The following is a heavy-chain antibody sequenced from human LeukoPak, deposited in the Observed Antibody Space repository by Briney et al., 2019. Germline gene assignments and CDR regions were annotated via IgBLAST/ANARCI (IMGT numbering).Heavy chain of an antibody. CDR2: ISYDGSNK. J-gene: IGHJ4*02. CDR1: GFTFSSYA. Sequence: GGSLRLSCAASGFTFSSYAMHWVRQAPGKGLEWVAVISYDGSNKYYADSVKGRFTISRDNSKNTLYLQMNSLRAEDTAVYYCASTFPHDYWGQGTLVTVSS. V-gene: IGHV3-30-3*01. CDR3: ASTFPHDY.